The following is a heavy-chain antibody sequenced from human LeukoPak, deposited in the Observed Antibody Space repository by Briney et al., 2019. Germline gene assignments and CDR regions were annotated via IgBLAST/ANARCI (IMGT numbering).Heavy chain of an antibody. D-gene: IGHD3-22*01. CDR3: AKDLGYGSSAPWFDP. Sequence: PGGSLRLSCAASGFTFSSYGMHWVRQAPGKGLEWVAVISYDGSNKYYADSVKGRFTISRDNSKNTLYLQMNSLRAEDTAVYYCAKDLGYGSSAPWFDPWGQGTLVTVSS. V-gene: IGHV3-30*18. CDR2: ISYDGSNK. CDR1: GFTFSSYG. J-gene: IGHJ5*02.